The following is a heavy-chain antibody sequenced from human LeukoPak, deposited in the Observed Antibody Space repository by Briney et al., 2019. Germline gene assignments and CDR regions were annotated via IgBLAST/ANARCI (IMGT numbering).Heavy chain of an antibody. V-gene: IGHV4-34*01. D-gene: IGHD3-10*01. Sequence: SETLSLTCAVYGGSFSGFYWNWIRQPPGKGLEWIGEIDHSGSTNYNPSLKSRVTISVDRANNQFSLKLSSVTAADTAVYYCARARGGVAIDYWGQGTLVTVSS. J-gene: IGHJ4*02. CDR1: GGSFSGFY. CDR2: IDHSGST. CDR3: ARARGGVAIDY.